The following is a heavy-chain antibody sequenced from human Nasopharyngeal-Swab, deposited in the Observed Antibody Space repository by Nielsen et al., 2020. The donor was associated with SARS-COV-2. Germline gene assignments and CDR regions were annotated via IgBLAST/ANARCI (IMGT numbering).Heavy chain of an antibody. CDR3: ARDPDVDIVATDAFDI. D-gene: IGHD5-12*01. V-gene: IGHV3-23*01. Sequence: GGSLRLSCAASGFTFSNFAMSWVRQTPGKGLEWVSTITAGGGTVCADSVKGRFTISRDNSKNTLYLQMNSLRAEDTAVYYCARDPDVDIVATDAFDIWGQGTMVTVSS. CDR2: ITAGGGT. CDR1: GFTFSNFA. J-gene: IGHJ3*02.